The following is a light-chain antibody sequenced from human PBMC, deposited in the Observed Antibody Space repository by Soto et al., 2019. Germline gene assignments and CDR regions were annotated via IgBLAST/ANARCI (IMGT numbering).Light chain of an antibody. CDR2: EVN. J-gene: IGLJ1*01. CDR3: SLFTTGRTYV. V-gene: IGLV2-14*01. Sequence: LTQPASLSGSPGQSITISCTGTSSDIGAYNYVSWYQQYPGRAPKLMIYEVNNRPSGVSNRFSGSKSGNTASLTISGPQPEDEADYSRSLFTTGRTYVVAGGTKVTVL. CDR1: SSDIGAYNY.